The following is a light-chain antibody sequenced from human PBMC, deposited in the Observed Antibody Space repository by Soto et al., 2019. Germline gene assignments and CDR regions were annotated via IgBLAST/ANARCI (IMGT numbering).Light chain of an antibody. V-gene: IGLV2-14*01. Sequence: ALTQPASVSGSPGQSITISCTGTSSDVGAYNYVSWYQQHPGKAPKLMIYEVSNRPSGVSNRFSGSKSGNTASLTISGLQAEDEADYYCTSYTTSSTLVFGGGTKLT. CDR3: TSYTTSSTLV. CDR2: EVS. CDR1: SSDVGAYNY. J-gene: IGLJ2*01.